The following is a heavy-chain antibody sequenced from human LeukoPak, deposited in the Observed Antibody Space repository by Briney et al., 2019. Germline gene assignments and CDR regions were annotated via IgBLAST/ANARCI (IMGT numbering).Heavy chain of an antibody. Sequence: SETLSLTCTVSGGSISSYYWSWIRQPPGKGLEWIGYIYYSGSTNYNPSLKSRVTISVDTSKNQFSLKLSSVTAADTAVYYCAREDIVVVPAAQPEFYYYYYMDVWGKGTTVTVSS. J-gene: IGHJ6*03. CDR1: GGSISSYY. V-gene: IGHV4-59*12. CDR3: AREDIVVVPAAQPEFYYYYYMDV. CDR2: IYYSGST. D-gene: IGHD2-2*01.